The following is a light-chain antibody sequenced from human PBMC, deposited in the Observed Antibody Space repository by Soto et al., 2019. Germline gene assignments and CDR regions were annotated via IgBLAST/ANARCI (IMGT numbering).Light chain of an antibody. Sequence: ETVMTQSPATLSVSPGERATLSCRASQSVTSNLNWYQQKPGQPPRLLIYGAAARVVGIPTRFSGSGSGTEFTLTISSLESEEFAVYYCQQYNNWPPTFGPGTRLDI. V-gene: IGKV3-15*01. J-gene: IGKJ5*01. CDR2: GAA. CDR3: QQYNNWPPT. CDR1: QSVTSN.